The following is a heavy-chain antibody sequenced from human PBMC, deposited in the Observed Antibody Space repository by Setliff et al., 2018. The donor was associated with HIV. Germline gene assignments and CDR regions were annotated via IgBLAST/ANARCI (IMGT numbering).Heavy chain of an antibody. D-gene: IGHD1-26*01. CDR3: ARQGEVGAPFDY. Sequence: SETLSLTCSVSGYSISTGYYWSWIRQPPGKGLEWIGEINHRGLSNFNPSLKSRVSISVDTPRNQFSLKLTSVTAADTAVYYCARQGEVGAPFDYWGQGTLVTVSS. V-gene: IGHV4-38-2*01. J-gene: IGHJ4*02. CDR2: INHRGLS. CDR1: GYSISTGYY.